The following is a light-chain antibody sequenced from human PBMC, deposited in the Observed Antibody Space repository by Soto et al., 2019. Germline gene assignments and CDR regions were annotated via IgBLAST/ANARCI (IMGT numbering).Light chain of an antibody. J-gene: IGKJ2*01. CDR3: QQYNSYSYT. Sequence: DIKMTQSPSTLSASVGDIVTITCRASQSISTWLAWYQQQPGKAPKLLIYKASSLESGVPSRFSGSGSGTEFTLTISSLQPDDFATYYCQQYNSYSYTFGQGTKLEIK. V-gene: IGKV1-5*03. CDR2: KAS. CDR1: QSISTW.